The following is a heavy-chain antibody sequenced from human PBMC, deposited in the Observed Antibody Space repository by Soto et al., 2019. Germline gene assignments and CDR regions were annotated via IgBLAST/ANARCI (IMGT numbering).Heavy chain of an antibody. V-gene: IGHV3-49*04. D-gene: IGHD2-2*01. CDR3: TRVGIMNCSRTSCYSALDY. CDR1: GFTFGDYA. Sequence: GGSLRLSCTASGFTFGDYAMSWVRQAPGKGLEWVGFIRSKAYGGTTEYAASVKGRFTISRDDSKSIAYLQMNSLKTEDTAVYYCTRVGIMNCSRTSCYSALDYWGQGTLVTVS. CDR2: IRSKAYGGTT. J-gene: IGHJ4*02.